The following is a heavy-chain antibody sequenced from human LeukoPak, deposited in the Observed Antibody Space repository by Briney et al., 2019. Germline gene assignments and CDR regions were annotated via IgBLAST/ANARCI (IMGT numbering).Heavy chain of an antibody. V-gene: IGHV3-53*01. CDR1: EFIVRSNY. CDR3: AREKGRGVISPYFDY. J-gene: IGHJ4*02. D-gene: IGHD3-10*01. CDR2: IYSDGST. Sequence: PGGSLRLSCAASEFIVRSNYMSWVRQAPGKGLEWVSVIYSDGSTYYADSVKGRFTISRDNSRNTLYLQMNSLRAEDTAVYYCAREKGRGVISPYFDYWGQGTPVTVSS.